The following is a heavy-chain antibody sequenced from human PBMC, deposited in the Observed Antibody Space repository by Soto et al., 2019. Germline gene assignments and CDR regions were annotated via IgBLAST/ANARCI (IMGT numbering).Heavy chain of an antibody. CDR3: VRGWWELPHDY. V-gene: IGHV1-18*01. D-gene: IGHD1-26*01. CDR1: GYTFTSYG. J-gene: IGHJ4*02. Sequence: QVQLVQSGAEVKKPGASVKVSCKASGYTFTSYGISWVRQAPGQGLEWMGWISGYNGNTNYAQKLQDRVTMTTDTPTTTAYMELGSLRSDATAVYYCVRGWWELPHDYWGQGTLVTVSS. CDR2: ISGYNGNT.